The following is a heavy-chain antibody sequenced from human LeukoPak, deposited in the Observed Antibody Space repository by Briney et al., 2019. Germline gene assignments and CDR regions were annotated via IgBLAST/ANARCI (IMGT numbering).Heavy chain of an antibody. D-gene: IGHD3-22*01. V-gene: IGHV3-33*01. CDR3: ARDVDTSGHFSRFDP. Sequence: GGSLRLSCAASGFIFSNYGMHWVRQAPGKGLEWVAVIWYDGSNQEYADFVRGRFTISRDSSKNTVYLQMNSLRDDDTAVYYCARDVDTSGHFSRFDPWGQGTLVTVSS. CDR2: IWYDGSNQ. J-gene: IGHJ5*02. CDR1: GFIFSNYG.